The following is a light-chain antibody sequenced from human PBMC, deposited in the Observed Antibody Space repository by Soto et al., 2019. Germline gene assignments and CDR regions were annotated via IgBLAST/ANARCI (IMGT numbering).Light chain of an antibody. Sequence: QSALTQPPSAPGSPGQSVTISCTGTSSDVGGYKYVSWYQQHPGKAPKLMIYEVNKRPSGVPDRFSGSKSGNTASLTVSGLQAEDEADYYCSSYAGSNNFVFGTGTKLTVL. V-gene: IGLV2-8*01. CDR2: EVN. CDR1: SSDVGGYKY. CDR3: SSYAGSNNFV. J-gene: IGLJ1*01.